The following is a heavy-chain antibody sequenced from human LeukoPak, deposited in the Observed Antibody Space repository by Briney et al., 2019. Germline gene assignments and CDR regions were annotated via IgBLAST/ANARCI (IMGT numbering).Heavy chain of an antibody. D-gene: IGHD3-22*01. V-gene: IGHV4-39*01. CDR1: GGSISSSIHY. Sequence: SETLSLTCTVSGGSISSSIHYWGWIRQPPGKGLDWIGNIYYSGSTFYNPSLKSRVTISVDTSRNQFSLKLYSVTAADTAVYYCARIPLKDSDSSGYEYWGQGTLVTVSS. CDR2: IYYSGST. CDR3: ARIPLKDSDSSGYEY. J-gene: IGHJ4*02.